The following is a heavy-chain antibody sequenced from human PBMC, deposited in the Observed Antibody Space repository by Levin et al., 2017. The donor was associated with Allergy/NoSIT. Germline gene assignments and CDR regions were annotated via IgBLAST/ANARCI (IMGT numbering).Heavy chain of an antibody. CDR1: RFTFSSHA. CDR3: ARGALFGVAPNWFDP. CDR2: ISGSGVST. V-gene: IGHV3-23*01. D-gene: IGHD3-3*01. Sequence: SGGSLRLSCAASRFTFSSHAMSWVRQAPGKGLEWASAISGSGVSTYYADSVKGRFTISRDNSKNTLYLQMNSLRAEDTAVYYCARGALFGVAPNWFDPWGQGTLVTVSS. J-gene: IGHJ5*02.